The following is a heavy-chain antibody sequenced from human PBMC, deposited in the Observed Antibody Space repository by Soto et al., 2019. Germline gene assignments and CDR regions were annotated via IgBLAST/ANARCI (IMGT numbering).Heavy chain of an antibody. CDR3: ARRLAFYWYFDL. V-gene: IGHV4-39*01. CDR2: IYYSGST. J-gene: IGHJ2*01. CDR1: GGSISSSSYS. Sequence: NPSETLSLTCTVSGGSISSSSYSLGWIRHPPGKGLEWIGIIYYSGSTYYNPSLKSRVTISVDTSKNQLSLKLCTVTAADAAVYYCARRLAFYWYFDLWGRGTMVTVSS. D-gene: IGHD6-6*01.